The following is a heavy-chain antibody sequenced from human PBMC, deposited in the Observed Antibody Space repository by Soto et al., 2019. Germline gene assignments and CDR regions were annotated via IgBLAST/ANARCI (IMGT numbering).Heavy chain of an antibody. D-gene: IGHD6-13*01. V-gene: IGHV1-69*13. CDR3: ASNPQQLVYYYYGMDV. CDR1: GGTFNSYA. J-gene: IGHJ6*02. Sequence: GASVKVSCKASGGTFNSYAISWVRQAPGQGLEWMGGIIPIFGTANYAQKFQGRVTITADESTSTAYMELSSLRSEDTAVYYCASNPQQLVYYYYGMDVWGQGTTVTVSS. CDR2: IIPIFGTA.